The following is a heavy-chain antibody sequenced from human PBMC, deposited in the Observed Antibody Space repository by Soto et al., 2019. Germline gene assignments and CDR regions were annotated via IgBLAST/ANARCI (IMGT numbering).Heavy chain of an antibody. CDR2: IIPILGIA. V-gene: IGHV1-69*04. D-gene: IGHD3-9*01. J-gene: IGHJ3*02. Sequence: ASVKVSCQAFCGTFSSYTISWAVPVPGQGPEWMGRIIPILGIANYAQKFQGRVTITADKSTSTAYMELSSLRSEDTAVYYCARDEEHYDILTGYFNDAFDIWGQGTMVTVSS. CDR1: CGTFSSYT. CDR3: ARDEEHYDILTGYFNDAFDI.